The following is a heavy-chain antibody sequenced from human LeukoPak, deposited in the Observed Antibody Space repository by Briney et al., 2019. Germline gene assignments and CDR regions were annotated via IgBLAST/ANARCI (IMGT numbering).Heavy chain of an antibody. J-gene: IGHJ3*02. CDR3: ARVGYYYDSSGYYFDAFDI. D-gene: IGHD3-22*01. CDR2: INPNSGGT. CDR1: GYTFTGYY. V-gene: IGHV1-2*02. Sequence: ASVKVSCKAPGYTFTGYYMHWVRQAPGQGLEWMGWINPNSGGTNYAQKFQGRVTMTRDTSISTAYMELSRLRSDDTAVYYCARVGYYYDSSGYYFDAFDIWGQGTMVTVSS.